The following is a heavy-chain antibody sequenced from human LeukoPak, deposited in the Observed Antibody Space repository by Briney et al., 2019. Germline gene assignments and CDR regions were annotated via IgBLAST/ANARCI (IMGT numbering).Heavy chain of an antibody. J-gene: IGHJ4*02. D-gene: IGHD2-15*01. Sequence: SETLSLTCTVSGGSINSSSYYWGWIRQPPGKGLEWIGSVYYSGSTYYNPSLKSRVTISVDTSKNQFSLNLNSVTAAETAVHYCARHKARVVVAATGFYFDYWGQGTLVTVSS. V-gene: IGHV4-39*01. CDR3: ARHKARVVVAATGFYFDY. CDR1: GGSINSSSYY. CDR2: VYYSGST.